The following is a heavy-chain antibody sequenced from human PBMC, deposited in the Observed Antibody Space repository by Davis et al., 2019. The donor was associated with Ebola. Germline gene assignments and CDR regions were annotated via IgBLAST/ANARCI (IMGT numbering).Heavy chain of an antibody. V-gene: IGHV2-5*02. Sequence: SGPTLVKPTQTLTLTCTFSGFSLSTSGVGVGWIRQPPGKALEWLALIYWDDDKRYSPSLKSRLTITKDTSKNQVVLTMTNMDPVDTATYYCARAHYDFWSYGMDVWGKGTTVTVSS. J-gene: IGHJ6*04. CDR3: ARAHYDFWSYGMDV. CDR2: IYWDDDK. CDR1: GFSLSTSGVG. D-gene: IGHD3-3*01.